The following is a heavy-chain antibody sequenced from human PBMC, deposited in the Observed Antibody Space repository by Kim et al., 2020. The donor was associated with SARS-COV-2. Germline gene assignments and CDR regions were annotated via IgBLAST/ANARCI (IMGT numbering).Heavy chain of an antibody. J-gene: IGHJ1*01. CDR3: ATGRIITF. CDR1: GYTFTPYA. D-gene: IGHD3-22*01. V-gene: IGHV1-3*01. CDR2: INPDSGNT. Sequence: ASVKVSCKASGYTFTPYAFHWVRQAPGQGLEWMGWINPDSGNTRYSQKFQDRVTITSDTSTSTAYMELHSLTIEDTAFYYCATGRIITFWG.